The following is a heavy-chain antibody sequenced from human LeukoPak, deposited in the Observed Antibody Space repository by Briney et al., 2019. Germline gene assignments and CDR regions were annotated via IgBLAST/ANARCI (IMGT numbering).Heavy chain of an antibody. Sequence: SQTLSLTCAISGDSVSSNSVAWNWIRQSPSRGLEWLGRAFYRSKWYNDYAVSVKSRITINPDTSKNQFSLQLNSVTPEDTAVYYCARWDHGLTHLDYWGQGTLVTVSS. CDR1: GDSVSSNSVA. J-gene: IGHJ4*02. V-gene: IGHV6-1*01. CDR2: AFYRSKWYN. D-gene: IGHD1-26*01. CDR3: ARWDHGLTHLDY.